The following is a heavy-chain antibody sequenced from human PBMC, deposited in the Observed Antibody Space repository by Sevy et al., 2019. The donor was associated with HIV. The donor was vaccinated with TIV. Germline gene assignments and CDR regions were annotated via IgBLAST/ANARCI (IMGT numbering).Heavy chain of an antibody. CDR3: ATHAGIAAAGRVFDY. CDR2: IRNKDDSYTT. J-gene: IGHJ4*02. Sequence: GGSLRLSCAASGFTFSDHYMEWVRQAPGKGLEWVGRIRNKDDSYTTEYAVSVTGRFTISRDDPKNSLYLLMNSLKTEHTAVYYCATHAGIAAAGRVFDYWGQGTLVTVSS. D-gene: IGHD6-13*01. CDR1: GFTFSDHY. V-gene: IGHV3-72*01.